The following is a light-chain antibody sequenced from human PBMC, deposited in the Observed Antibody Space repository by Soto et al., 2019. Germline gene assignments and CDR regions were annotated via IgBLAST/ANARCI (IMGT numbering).Light chain of an antibody. CDR2: DAS. CDR3: QHYNDYPYT. J-gene: IGKJ2*01. Sequence: DIQMTQSPSTLSASVGDRVTITCRASQSISTWLAWYQQKQGKAPKLLIYDASSLEGGVPSRFSGSGSGTEFNLTISSLQPDDFATYYCQHYNDYPYTFGQGTKLEIK. CDR1: QSISTW. V-gene: IGKV1-5*01.